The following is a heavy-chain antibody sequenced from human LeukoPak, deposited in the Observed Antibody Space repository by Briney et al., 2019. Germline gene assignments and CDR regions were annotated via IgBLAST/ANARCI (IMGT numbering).Heavy chain of an antibody. V-gene: IGHV1-18*01. CDR3: ARGTYYDY. J-gene: IGHJ4*02. D-gene: IGHD1-26*01. CDR1: GYTFTTYG. Sequence: ASVTVSCKASGYTFTTYGISWVRQAPGQGLEWMGWISTYNGNTEYAQNLQGTVTMTTDTSTSTAYMELRSLRSDDTVVYYCARGTYYDYWGQGTLVTVSS. CDR2: ISTYNGNT.